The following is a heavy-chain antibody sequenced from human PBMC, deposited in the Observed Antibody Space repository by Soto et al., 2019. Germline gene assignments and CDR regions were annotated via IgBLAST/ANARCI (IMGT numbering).Heavy chain of an antibody. J-gene: IGHJ6*02. CDR2: ITSDSSTI. V-gene: IGHV3-48*02. Sequence: EVQLVESGGGLVQPGGSLRLSCAASGFTFSSYSINWVRQAPGKGLEWFSYITSDSSTISYADSVKGRFTVSRDNAKNYLYLQMNSLRDEDTAVYYCARVGRGVYGMDVWGQGTSVTVSS. CDR3: ARVGRGVYGMDV. CDR1: GFTFSSYS. D-gene: IGHD2-8*01.